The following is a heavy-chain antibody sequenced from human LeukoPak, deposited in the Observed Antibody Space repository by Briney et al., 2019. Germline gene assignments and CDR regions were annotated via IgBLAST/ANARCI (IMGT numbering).Heavy chain of an antibody. Sequence: GGSLRLSCAASGFTFSSYGMHWVRQAPGKGLEWVAFIRYDGSKKYYEDSVKGRFTISRDNYKNTLYLQMNSLRAEDTAVYYCAALSDYYDCSGKAEFDYWGQGTLVTVSS. D-gene: IGHD3-22*01. J-gene: IGHJ4*02. V-gene: IGHV3-30*02. CDR2: IRYDGSKK. CDR1: GFTFSSYG. CDR3: AALSDYYDCSGKAEFDY.